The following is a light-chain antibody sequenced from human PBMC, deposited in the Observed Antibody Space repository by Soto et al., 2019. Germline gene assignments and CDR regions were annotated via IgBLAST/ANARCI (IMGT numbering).Light chain of an antibody. J-gene: IGLJ2*01. Sequence: QSVLTQPPSVSGAPGQRVTISCTGSSSNIGAGYDVHWYQQLPGTAPKLLIYGNSNRPSGVPDRFSGSKSGTSASMAITGLQDEDEADYYCKFYDRRLSAHVVFGGGTKVTVL. V-gene: IGLV1-40*01. CDR1: SSNIGAGYD. CDR3: KFYDRRLSAHVV. CDR2: GNS.